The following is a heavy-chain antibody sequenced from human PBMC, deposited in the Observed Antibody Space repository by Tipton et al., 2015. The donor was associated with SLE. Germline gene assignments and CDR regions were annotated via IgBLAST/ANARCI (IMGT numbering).Heavy chain of an antibody. Sequence: QSGAEVKKPGASVKVSCKASGYTFTGYYMHWVRQAPGQGLEWMGRINPNSGGTNYAQKFQGRVTMTRDTSISTAYMELRSLRSDDTAVYYCARTPGGTGTTSFDYWGQGTLVTVSS. CDR3: ARTPGGTGTTSFDY. J-gene: IGHJ4*02. D-gene: IGHD1-7*01. CDR1: GYTFTGYY. V-gene: IGHV1-2*06. CDR2: INPNSGGT.